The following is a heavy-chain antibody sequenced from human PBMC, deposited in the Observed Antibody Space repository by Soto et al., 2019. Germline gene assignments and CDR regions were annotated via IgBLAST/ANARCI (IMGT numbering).Heavy chain of an antibody. Sequence: SETLSLTCAVYGGSFSGYYWSWIRQPPGKGLEWIGEINHSGSTNYNPSLKSRVTISVDTSKNQFSLKLSSVTAADTAVYYCARXGIAAAGNWNYYYGMDVWGQGTTVTVSS. CDR3: ARXGIAAAGNWNYYYGMDV. J-gene: IGHJ6*02. CDR1: GGSFSGYY. D-gene: IGHD6-13*01. CDR2: INHSGST. V-gene: IGHV4-34*01.